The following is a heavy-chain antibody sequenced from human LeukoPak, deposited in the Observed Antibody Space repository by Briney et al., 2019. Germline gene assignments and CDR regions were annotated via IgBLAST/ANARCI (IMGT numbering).Heavy chain of an antibody. Sequence: GSLRLSCAASGFTFSDYYMSWIRQAPGKGLEWVSYISSSGSTIYYADSVKGRFTISRDNAKNSLYLQMNSLRAEDTAVYYCARDPGVVVITRGAFDIWGQGTMVTVSS. D-gene: IGHD3-22*01. J-gene: IGHJ3*02. CDR3: ARDPGVVVITRGAFDI. CDR2: ISSSGSTI. CDR1: GFTFSDYY. V-gene: IGHV3-11*01.